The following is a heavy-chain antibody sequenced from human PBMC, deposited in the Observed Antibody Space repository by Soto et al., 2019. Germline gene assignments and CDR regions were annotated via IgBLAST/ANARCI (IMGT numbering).Heavy chain of an antibody. V-gene: IGHV5-10-1*01. CDR1: GYSFSNYW. J-gene: IGHJ6*02. CDR3: ARQDEKSREDYCGIDV. Sequence: GESLKISCKGPGYSFSNYWITWVRQRPGKGLEWMGRIDPSDSYTNYNPSFQGHVTISVDESISTAYLQWNSLKASDSAVYYCARQDEKSREDYCGIDVWGQGTTVTVSS. CDR2: IDPSDSYT.